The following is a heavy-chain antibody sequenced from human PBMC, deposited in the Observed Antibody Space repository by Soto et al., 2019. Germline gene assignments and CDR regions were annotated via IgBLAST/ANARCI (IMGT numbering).Heavy chain of an antibody. CDR1: GFTFSSYG. Sequence: GGSLRLSCAASGFTFSSYGRHWVRQAPGKGLEWVAVIWYDGSNKYYADSVKGRFTISRDNSKNALYLQMNSLRAEDTAVYYCAASSGLRDYFDYWGQGTLVTVSS. J-gene: IGHJ4*02. V-gene: IGHV3-33*01. CDR2: IWYDGSNK. CDR3: AASSGLRDYFDY. D-gene: IGHD6-19*01.